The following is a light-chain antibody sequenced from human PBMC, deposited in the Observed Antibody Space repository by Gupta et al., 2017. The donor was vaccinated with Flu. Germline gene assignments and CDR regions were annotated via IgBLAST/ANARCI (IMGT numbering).Light chain of an antibody. J-gene: IGLJ2*01. CDR1: CGSMGTYD. Sequence: TGTSRCTSSCGSMGTYDVQWYQQSPDRSPSTLIYEDNNRHSGVPGRFSGSNDASTNSASPTIAQVNEEDDDHYHAQSYDSNSLVFGGGTKLTVL. CDR2: EDN. V-gene: IGLV6-57*01. CDR3: QSYDSNSLV.